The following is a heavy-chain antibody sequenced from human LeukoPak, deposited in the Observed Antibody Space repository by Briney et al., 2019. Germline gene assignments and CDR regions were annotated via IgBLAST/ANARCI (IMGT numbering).Heavy chain of an antibody. Sequence: GGSLRLSCAASGFTFDDYAMHWVRQAPGKGLEWVSLISWDDGSTYYADSVKGRFTISRDNSKNSLYLQMNSLRAEDAALYYCAKDANERITIFGVVTPPYYYMDVWGKGTTVTISS. D-gene: IGHD3-3*01. CDR2: ISWDDGST. J-gene: IGHJ6*03. V-gene: IGHV3-43D*03. CDR1: GFTFDDYA. CDR3: AKDANERITIFGVVTPPYYYMDV.